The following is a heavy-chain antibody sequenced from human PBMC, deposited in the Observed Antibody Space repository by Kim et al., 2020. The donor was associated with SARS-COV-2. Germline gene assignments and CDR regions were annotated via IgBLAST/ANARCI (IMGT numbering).Heavy chain of an antibody. CDR1: GGSISSSNW. D-gene: IGHD3-10*01. V-gene: IGHV4-4*02. Sequence: SETLSLTCAVSGGSISSSNWWSWVRPPPGQGLEWLGEIYHSGSTNYNPSLKSRVTISVDKSKNQFSLKLSSVTAADTAVYYCARCSGITMVRGVILRYSPYNWFDPWGQGTLVTVSS. CDR2: IYHSGST. CDR3: ARCSGITMVRGVILRYSPYNWFDP. J-gene: IGHJ5*02.